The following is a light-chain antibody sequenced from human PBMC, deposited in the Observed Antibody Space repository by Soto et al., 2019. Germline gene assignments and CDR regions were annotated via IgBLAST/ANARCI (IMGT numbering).Light chain of an antibody. J-gene: IGKJ3*01. CDR1: QVITSS. CDR2: ETS. Sequence: DIQLTQSPSFLSASLGARVTITCRASQVITSSLAWYQQKPGEAPNVLIYETSTLQSGVTSRFSGSVSGTELTLTISSLHPEEFATSFCQELQSYPFTFGPGTKVDVK. CDR3: QELQSYPFT. V-gene: IGKV1-9*01.